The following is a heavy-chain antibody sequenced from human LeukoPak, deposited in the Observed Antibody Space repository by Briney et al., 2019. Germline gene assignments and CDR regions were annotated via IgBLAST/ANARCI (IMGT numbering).Heavy chain of an antibody. J-gene: IGHJ6*02. Sequence: SVNVSCKASGGTFSSYAISWVRQAPGQGLEWMGGIIPIFGTANYAQKFQGRVTITADESTSTAYMELSSLRSEDTAVYYCARDKDIVVVPAAMPSNPYGMDVWGQGTTVTVSS. D-gene: IGHD2-2*01. CDR1: GGTFSSYA. V-gene: IGHV1-69*13. CDR2: IIPIFGTA. CDR3: ARDKDIVVVPAAMPSNPYGMDV.